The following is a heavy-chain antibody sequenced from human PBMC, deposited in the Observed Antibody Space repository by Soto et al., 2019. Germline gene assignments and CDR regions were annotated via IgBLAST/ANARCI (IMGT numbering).Heavy chain of an antibody. J-gene: IGHJ4*02. CDR2: ISSSSSYI. CDR1: GFTFSSYS. D-gene: IGHD3-16*02. CDR3: ATYYDYVWGSYRQFDY. V-gene: IGHV3-21*01. Sequence: TGGSLRLSCAASGFTFSSYSMNWVRQAPGKGLEWVSSISSSSSYIYYADSVKGRFTISRDNAKNSLYLQMNSLRAEDTAVYYCATYYDYVWGSYRQFDYWGQGTLVTSPQ.